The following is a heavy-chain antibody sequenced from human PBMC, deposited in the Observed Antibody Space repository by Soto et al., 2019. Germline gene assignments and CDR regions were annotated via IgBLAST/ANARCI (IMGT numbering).Heavy chain of an antibody. V-gene: IGHV3-7*03. CDR3: ARGGPSYDFWSGYWVAYYYYGKDV. CDR1: GFTFSSYW. D-gene: IGHD3-3*01. Sequence: EVQLVESGGGLVQPGGSLRLSCAASGFTFSSYWMSWVRQAPGKGLEWVANIKQDGSEKYYVDSVKGRFTISRDNAKNSPYLQMNSLRAEDTAVYYCARGGPSYDFWSGYWVAYYYYGKDVWGQGTTVTVSS. J-gene: IGHJ6*02. CDR2: IKQDGSEK.